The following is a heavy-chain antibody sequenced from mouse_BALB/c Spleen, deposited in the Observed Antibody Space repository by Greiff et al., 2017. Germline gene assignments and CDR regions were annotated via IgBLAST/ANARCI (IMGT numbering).Heavy chain of an antibody. J-gene: IGHJ2*01. Sequence: EVKLVESGGGLVQPGGSLRLSCATSGFTFTDYYMSWVRQPPGKALAWLGFIRNKANGYTTEYSASVKGRFTISRDNSQSILYLQMNTLRAEDSATYYCAREHYYYFDYWGQGTTLTVSS. D-gene: IGHD1-2*01. CDR3: AREHYYYFDY. CDR2: IRNKANGYTT. V-gene: IGHV7-3*02. CDR1: GFTFTDYY.